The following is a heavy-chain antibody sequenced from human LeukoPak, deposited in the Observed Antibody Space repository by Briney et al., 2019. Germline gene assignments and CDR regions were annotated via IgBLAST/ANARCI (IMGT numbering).Heavy chain of an antibody. CDR2: MNPNSGNT. D-gene: IGHD6-19*01. J-gene: IGHJ5*02. Sequence: ASVKVSCKASGYTFTSYDINWVRQATGQGLEWMGWMNPNSGNTGYAQKFQGKVTMTRNTSITTAYMELSSLRSEDTAVYYRARGYSSGWYGWFDPWGQGTLVTVSS. V-gene: IGHV1-8*01. CDR3: ARGYSSGWYGWFDP. CDR1: GYTFTSYD.